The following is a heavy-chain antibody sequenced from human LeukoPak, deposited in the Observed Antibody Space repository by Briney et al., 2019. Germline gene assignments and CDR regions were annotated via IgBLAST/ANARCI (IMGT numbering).Heavy chain of an antibody. CDR3: ARGPYYYDSSGYAYYYYGMDV. Sequence: PSETLSVTCTVPGSSVSSGSYYWSWIRQPPGKGLEWIGYIYYSGSTNYNPSLMSRVTISVDTSKNQFSLKLSSVTAADTAVYYCARGPYYYDSSGYAYYYYGMDVWGQGTTVTVSS. V-gene: IGHV4-61*01. J-gene: IGHJ6*02. D-gene: IGHD3-22*01. CDR1: GSSVSSGSYY. CDR2: IYYSGST.